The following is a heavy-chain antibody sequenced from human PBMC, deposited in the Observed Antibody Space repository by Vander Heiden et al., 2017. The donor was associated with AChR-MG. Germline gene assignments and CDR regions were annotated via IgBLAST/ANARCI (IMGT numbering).Heavy chain of an antibody. D-gene: IGHD5-12*01. J-gene: IGHJ4*02. CDR3: ARGRGGYDSPRRHYYFDY. Sequence: QVQLVQSGAEVKKPGSSVKVSCKASGGTFTSYAISWVRQAPGQGLEWIGGIIPIFGTANYAQKVQGRVTITADKSTSTAYMELSSLRSEDTAVYYCARGRGGYDSPRRHYYFDYWGQGTLVTVSS. CDR2: IIPIFGTA. V-gene: IGHV1-69*06. CDR1: GGTFTSYA.